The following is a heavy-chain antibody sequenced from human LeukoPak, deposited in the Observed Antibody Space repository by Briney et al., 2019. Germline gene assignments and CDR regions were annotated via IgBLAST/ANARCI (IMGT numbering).Heavy chain of an antibody. CDR1: GFTFSSYS. Sequence: GGSLRLSCAASGFTFSSYSMNWVRQAPGKGLEWVSSISSSSSYIYYADSVKGRFTISRDNAKNSLYLQMNRLRAEDTAVYYCARGTGVYCSGGSCYSVYYFDYWGERTLVTVSS. D-gene: IGHD2-15*01. CDR2: ISSSSSYI. J-gene: IGHJ4*02. V-gene: IGHV3-21*01. CDR3: ARGTGVYCSGGSCYSVYYFDY.